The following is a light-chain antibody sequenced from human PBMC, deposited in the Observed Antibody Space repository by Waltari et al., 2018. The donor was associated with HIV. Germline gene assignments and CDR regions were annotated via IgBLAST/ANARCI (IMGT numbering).Light chain of an antibody. CDR2: DAR. V-gene: IGLV2-14*03. J-gene: IGLJ3*02. CDR3: SSYTSSSTFWV. Sequence: QSALTQPASVSGSPGQSITISCTGTSGDVGGSNYVSWYQQHPGKAPKLMIYDARNRPSGVSNRFSGSKAGNTASLTISGLHAEDEADYYCSSYTSSSTFWVFGGGTKLTVL. CDR1: SGDVGGSNY.